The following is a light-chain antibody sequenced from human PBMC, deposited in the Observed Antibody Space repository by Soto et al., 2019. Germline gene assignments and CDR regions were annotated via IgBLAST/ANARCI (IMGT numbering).Light chain of an antibody. V-gene: IGLV1-51*01. CDR1: SSNIGNNY. CDR2: DTI. J-gene: IGLJ2*01. Sequence: QSVLTQPPSVSAAPGQKVTISCSGSSSNIGNNYVSWYQQLPGTAPKLLIYDTIRRPSGIPDRFSGSKSGTSATLDITGLQTGDEADYYCGMWDSSLRLVAFGGGTKLTVL. CDR3: GMWDSSLRLVA.